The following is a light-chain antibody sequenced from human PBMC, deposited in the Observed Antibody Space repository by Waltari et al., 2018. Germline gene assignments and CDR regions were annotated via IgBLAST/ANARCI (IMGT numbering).Light chain of an antibody. CDR3: CSYAGGVI. CDR2: EVT. Sequence: QSALTQPASVSGSPGQSITISCTGTSSDLGSYNLVSWYQQYPGKAPKLMIYEVTKRPSGVSDRFSASKSGNTASLTISGLQAEDEANYYCCSYAGGVIFGGGTKLTVL. CDR1: SSDLGSYNL. J-gene: IGLJ2*01. V-gene: IGLV2-23*02.